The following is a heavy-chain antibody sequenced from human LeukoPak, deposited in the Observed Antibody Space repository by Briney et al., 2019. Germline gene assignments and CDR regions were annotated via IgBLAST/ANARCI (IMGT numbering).Heavy chain of an antibody. CDR3: AKEATVTSYWYFDL. Sequence: GGSLRLSCAASGFTFSSYAMTWVRQAPGKGLEWVSVISGSGGSTDYADSVKGRFTISRDNSKNTLYLQMNSLGAEDTAVYYCAKEATVTSYWYFDLWGRGTLVTVS. J-gene: IGHJ2*01. D-gene: IGHD4-17*01. V-gene: IGHV3-23*01. CDR2: ISGSGGST. CDR1: GFTFSSYA.